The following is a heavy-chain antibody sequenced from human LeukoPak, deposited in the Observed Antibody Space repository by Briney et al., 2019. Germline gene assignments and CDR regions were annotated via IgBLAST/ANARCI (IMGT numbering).Heavy chain of an antibody. Sequence: GASVKVSCKASGGTFSSYAISWVRQAPGQGLEWMGGIIPIFGTANYAQKFQGRVTITADKSTSTAYMELSSLRSEDTAVYYCARVRHYFDIAFDYWGQGTLVTVSS. CDR3: ARVRHYFDIAFDY. D-gene: IGHD3-22*01. CDR2: IIPIFGTA. CDR1: GGTFSSYA. J-gene: IGHJ4*02. V-gene: IGHV1-69*06.